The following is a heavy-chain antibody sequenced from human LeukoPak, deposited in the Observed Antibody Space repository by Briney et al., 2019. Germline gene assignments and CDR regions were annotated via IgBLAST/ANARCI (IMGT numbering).Heavy chain of an antibody. CDR3: ARGRSGYEIAVRAYYYYYMDV. CDR2: MNPNSGNT. CDR1: GYTFTSYD. V-gene: IGHV1-8*03. Sequence: ASVKVSCKASGYTFTSYDVNWVRQATGQGLEWMGWMNPNSGNTGYAQKFQGRVTITRNTSISTAYMELSSLRSEDTAVYYCARGRSGYEIAVRAYYYYYMDVWGKGTTVTVSS. D-gene: IGHD5-12*01. J-gene: IGHJ6*03.